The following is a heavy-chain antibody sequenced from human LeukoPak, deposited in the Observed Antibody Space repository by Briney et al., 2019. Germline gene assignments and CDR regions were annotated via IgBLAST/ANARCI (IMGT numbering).Heavy chain of an antibody. CDR2: IYTTGGT. CDR1: GGSMSGYY. V-gene: IGHV4-4*07. CDR3: ARNLGGDDYYFYGMDV. J-gene: IGHJ6*02. D-gene: IGHD2-21*02. Sequence: SETLSLTCTVSGGSMSGYYWNWIQQPAGKGLEWIGRIYTTGGTNSNPSLKSRLIMSVDTSTNQFSLKMRFVTAADTAVYYCARNLGGDDYYFYGMDVWGQGTTVTVSS.